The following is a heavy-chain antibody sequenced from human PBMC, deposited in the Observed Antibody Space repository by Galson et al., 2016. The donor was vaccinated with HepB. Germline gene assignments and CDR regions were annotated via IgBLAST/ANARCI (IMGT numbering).Heavy chain of an antibody. V-gene: IGHV4-39*02. Sequence: ETLSLTCSVSGASVSSNSFYWAWIRQPPGKGLEWIGSIYYSGRTYNNPSLKSRVTMSVDTSKNYFSLKLTSVTAADTAVYYCARSWGLMTTITDWGQGTLVTVSS. CDR1: GASVSSNSFY. CDR3: ARSWGLMTTITD. CDR2: IYYSGRT. J-gene: IGHJ4*02. D-gene: IGHD4-17*01.